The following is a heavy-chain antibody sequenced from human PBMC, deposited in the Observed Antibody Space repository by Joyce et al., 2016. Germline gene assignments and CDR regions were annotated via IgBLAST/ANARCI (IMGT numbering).Heavy chain of an antibody. D-gene: IGHD4-17*01. Sequence: QLQLQESGPGLVKPSETLSLMCSVSGVTINNNRYSWAWIRQPPGKGTEWIGSIYNSGSVYYNMALKSRVSISEHTSRIQFSLKLGSVSAADTAVYYCARLFGDYGGCFDYWGQGILVTVSS. J-gene: IGHJ4*02. CDR2: IYNSGSV. CDR3: ARLFGDYGGCFDY. V-gene: IGHV4-39*01. CDR1: GVTINNNRYS.